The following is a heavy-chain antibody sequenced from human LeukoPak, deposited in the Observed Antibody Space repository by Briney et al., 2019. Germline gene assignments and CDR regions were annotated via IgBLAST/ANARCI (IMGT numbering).Heavy chain of an antibody. CDR3: AREGLGFHQLLFGHFDY. CDR2: IIPIFGTA. Sequence: ASVKVSCKASGGTFSSYAISWVRQAPGQGLEWMGGIIPIFGTANYAQKFQGRVTITADESTSTAYMELSSLRSEDTAVYYCAREGLGFHQLLFGHFDYWGQGTLVTVSS. J-gene: IGHJ4*02. CDR1: GGTFSSYA. V-gene: IGHV1-69*13. D-gene: IGHD2-2*01.